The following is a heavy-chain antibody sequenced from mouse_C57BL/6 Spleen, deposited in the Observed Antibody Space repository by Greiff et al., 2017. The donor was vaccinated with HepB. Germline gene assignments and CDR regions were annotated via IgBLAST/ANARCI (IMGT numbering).Heavy chain of an antibody. V-gene: IGHV5-4*01. J-gene: IGHJ2*01. D-gene: IGHD2-2*01. CDR1: GFTFSSYA. CDR2: ISDGGSYT. CDR3: ARDGGYDDFDY. Sequence: DVMLVESGGGLVKPGGSLKLSCAASGFTFSSYAMSWVRQTPEKRLEWVATISDGGSYTYYPDNVKGRFTISRDNAKNNLYLQMSHRKSEDTAMYDCARDGGYDDFDYWGQGTTLTVSS.